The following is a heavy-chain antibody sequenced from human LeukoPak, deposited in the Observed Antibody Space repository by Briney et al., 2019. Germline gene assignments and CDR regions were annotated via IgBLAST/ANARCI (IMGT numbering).Heavy chain of an antibody. CDR2: INHSGST. CDR3: ARAMSYSSGWYFRHFDY. V-gene: IGHV4-34*01. Sequence: PGGSLRLSCAASGFTFSSYGMHWVRQPPGKGLEWIGEINHSGSTNYNPSLKSRVTISVDTSKNQFSLKLSSVTAADTAVYYCARAMSYSSGWYFRHFDYWGQGTLVTVSS. CDR1: GFTFSSYG. J-gene: IGHJ4*02. D-gene: IGHD6-19*01.